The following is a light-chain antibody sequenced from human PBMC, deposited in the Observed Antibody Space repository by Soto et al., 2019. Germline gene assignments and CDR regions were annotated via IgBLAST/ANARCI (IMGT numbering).Light chain of an antibody. V-gene: IGKV3-20*01. CDR3: QQYGSSWRT. J-gene: IGKJ1*01. CDR1: QSVSSSY. Sequence: EIELTQSPCTLSLSPGERATLSCRASQSVSSSYLAWYQQQPGQAPRLLIYGASSRATGIPDRFSGSGSGTDFTLTISRLEPEDFAVYYCQQYGSSWRTFGQGTKVEIK. CDR2: GAS.